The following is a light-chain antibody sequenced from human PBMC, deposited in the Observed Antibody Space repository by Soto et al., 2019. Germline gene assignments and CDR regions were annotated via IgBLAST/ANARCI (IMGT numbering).Light chain of an antibody. CDR1: QNLGTLY. V-gene: IGKV3-20*01. CDR2: SAS. Sequence: EIVLTQSPSTLSLSPGERGTLSCRASQNLGTLYLAWFQQKSGQAPRLLIYSASRRATGIPDRFTGSGSGTDFTLTINRVEPEDFAVYYCQQYGSSPLTFGGGTKVEMK. J-gene: IGKJ4*01. CDR3: QQYGSSPLT.